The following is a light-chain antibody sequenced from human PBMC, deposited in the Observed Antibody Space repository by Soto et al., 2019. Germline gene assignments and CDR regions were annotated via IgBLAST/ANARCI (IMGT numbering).Light chain of an antibody. J-gene: IGKJ2*01. CDR3: QQYGSPNVYT. CDR1: QSVSSSY. Sequence: EIVLTQSPGTLSLSPGERATLSCRASQSVSSSYLAWYQQKPGQAPRLLIYGASSRATGIPDRFSGSGSGTDFTLTISRLEPEDFAVYYCQQYGSPNVYTFGQGTKLEIK. CDR2: GAS. V-gene: IGKV3-20*01.